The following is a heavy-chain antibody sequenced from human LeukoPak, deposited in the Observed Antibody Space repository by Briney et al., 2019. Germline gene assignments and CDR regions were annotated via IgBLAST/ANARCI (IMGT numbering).Heavy chain of an antibody. D-gene: IGHD4-17*01. CDR3: ASGPYDYGDYEGLGGYDAFDI. CDR2: IYYSGST. V-gene: IGHV4-39*07. J-gene: IGHJ3*02. CDR1: GGSISSSSYY. Sequence: PSETLSLTCTVSGGSISSSSYYWGWIRQPPGKGLEWIGSIYYSGSTYYNPSLKSRVTISVDTSKNQFSLKLSSVTAADTAVYYCASGPYDYGDYEGLGGYDAFDIWGQGTMVTVSS.